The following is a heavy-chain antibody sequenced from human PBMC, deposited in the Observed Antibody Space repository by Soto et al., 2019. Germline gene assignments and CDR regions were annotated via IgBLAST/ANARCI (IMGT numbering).Heavy chain of an antibody. Sequence: QITLKESGPTLVKPTQTLTLTCTFSGFSLSTHTVGVAWIRQPPGKALEWLALIYWDEDKRYSPSLKSRLTITRDTSKSQVASTMTNMDTVDTATYFCAHIVPFDYRGYNFEFWGQGILVTVSS. V-gene: IGHV2-5*02. J-gene: IGHJ4*02. CDR3: AHIVPFDYRGYNFEF. D-gene: IGHD3-9*01. CDR2: IYWDEDK. CDR1: GFSLSTHTVG.